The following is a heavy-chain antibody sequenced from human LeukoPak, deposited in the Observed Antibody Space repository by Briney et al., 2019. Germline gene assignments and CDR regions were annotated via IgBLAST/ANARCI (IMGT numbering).Heavy chain of an antibody. CDR3: AREGDGKNYFDY. CDR2: ISSSGSTI. D-gene: IGHD3-10*01. J-gene: IGHJ4*02. CDR1: EFSVGSNY. V-gene: IGHV3-11*01. Sequence: GGSLRLSCAASEFSVGSNYMTWIRQAPGKGLEWVSYISSSGSTIYYADSVKGRFTISRDNAKNSLYLQMNSLRAEDTAVYYCAREGDGKNYFDYWGQGTLVTVSS.